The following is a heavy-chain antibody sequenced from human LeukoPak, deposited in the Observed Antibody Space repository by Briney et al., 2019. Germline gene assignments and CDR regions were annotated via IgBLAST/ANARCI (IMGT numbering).Heavy chain of an antibody. J-gene: IGHJ4*02. Sequence: SETLSLTCTLSGGSISSHYWSWLRQPPGKGLEWIGYFYYSGSTNYNPSLKSRVTISADTSKNQFSMKLSSVTAADTAVYYCARVNVWGYPYGFDYWGQGTLVTVSS. D-gene: IGHD7-27*01. CDR1: GGSISSHY. CDR2: FYYSGST. V-gene: IGHV4-59*11. CDR3: ARVNVWGYPYGFDY.